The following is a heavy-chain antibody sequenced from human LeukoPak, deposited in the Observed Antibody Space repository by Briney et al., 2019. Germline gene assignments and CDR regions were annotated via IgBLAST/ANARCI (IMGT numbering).Heavy chain of an antibody. V-gene: IGHV3-20*04. D-gene: IGHD2-2*01. Sequence: GGSLRLSCAASGLTPADYGMSWVRQAPGKGLEGVSGIDWSGESTGYADSVKGRFTISRDNAANVLYLQMNGLRAEDTALYYCARDLSASWYSLGYWGRGTLVTVSS. CDR1: GLTPADYG. J-gene: IGHJ4*02. CDR2: IDWSGEST. CDR3: ARDLSASWYSLGY.